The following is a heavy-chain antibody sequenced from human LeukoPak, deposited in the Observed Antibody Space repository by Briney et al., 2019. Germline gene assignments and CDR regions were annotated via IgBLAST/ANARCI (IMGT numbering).Heavy chain of an antibody. Sequence: PSETLSLTCTASGGSISSGAYYWDWIRQPPGTGLEWIGTIYYSGNTYYNPSLKSRVTMSVDTSNNQFSLKLSSVTATDTAVYYCARHVSGSYYRFDYWGLGTLVTISS. V-gene: IGHV4-39*01. D-gene: IGHD1-26*01. CDR2: IYYSGNT. CDR1: GGSISSGAYY. CDR3: ARHVSGSYYRFDY. J-gene: IGHJ4*02.